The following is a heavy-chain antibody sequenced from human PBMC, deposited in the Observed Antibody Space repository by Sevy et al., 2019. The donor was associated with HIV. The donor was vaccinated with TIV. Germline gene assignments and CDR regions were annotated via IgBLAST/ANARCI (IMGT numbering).Heavy chain of an antibody. CDR3: ARWGTSKQREDRFDP. D-gene: IGHD2-2*01. Sequence: GGSLRLSCAASGFTFRNYNMYWVRQAPGKGLEWVSSISDDSRYIYYAGSVKGRFPISRDNAKNSLFLQMNSLRVEDTAVYYCARWGTSKQREDRFDPWGQGTLVTVSS. CDR2: ISDDSRYI. V-gene: IGHV3-21*01. J-gene: IGHJ5*02. CDR1: GFTFRNYN.